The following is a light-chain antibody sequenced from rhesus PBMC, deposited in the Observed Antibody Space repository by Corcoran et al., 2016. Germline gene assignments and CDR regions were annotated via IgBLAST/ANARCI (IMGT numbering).Light chain of an antibody. Sequence: DIQMSQSPSSLSASVGDRVTITCRASQGIISYLNWYQQKPGKAPKLLIFYANMLASGVPSMFSGSGSGTDYTLTISSLQPEDFATYYCQQGCSTPWTFGQGTKVEIK. CDR2: YAN. J-gene: IGKJ1*01. V-gene: IGKV1-32*03. CDR1: QGIISY. CDR3: QQGCSTPWT.